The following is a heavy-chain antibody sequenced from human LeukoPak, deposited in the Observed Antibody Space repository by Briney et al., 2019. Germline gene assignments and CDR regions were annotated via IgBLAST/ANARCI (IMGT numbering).Heavy chain of an antibody. J-gene: IGHJ6*02. CDR1: GFTFSSYG. CDR3: AKSSGGYYYYYGMDV. CDR2: ISYDGSNK. V-gene: IGHV3-30*18. Sequence: PGRSLRLSCAASGFTFSSYGMHWVRQAPGKGLEWVAVISYDGSNKYYADSVKGRFTTSRDNSKNTLYLQMNSLRAEDTAVYYCAKSSGGYYYYYGMDVWGQGTTVTVSS. D-gene: IGHD3-3*01.